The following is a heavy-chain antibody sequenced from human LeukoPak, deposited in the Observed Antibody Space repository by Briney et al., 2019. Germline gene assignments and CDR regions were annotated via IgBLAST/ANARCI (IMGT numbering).Heavy chain of an antibody. D-gene: IGHD5-18*01. CDR1: GFTFSNHG. CDR2: ISSSSSYI. J-gene: IGHJ4*02. V-gene: IGHV3-21*01. Sequence: GGSLRLSCAASGFTFSNHGMNWVRQAPGKGLEWVSSISSSSSYIYYADSVKGRFTISRDNAKNSLYLQMNSLRAEDTAVYYCARAFGYSGDYWGQGTLVTVSS. CDR3: ARAFGYSGDY.